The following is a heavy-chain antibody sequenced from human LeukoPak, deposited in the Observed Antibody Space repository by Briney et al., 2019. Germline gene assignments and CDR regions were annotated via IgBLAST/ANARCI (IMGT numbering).Heavy chain of an antibody. CDR2: ISSGGNTI. V-gene: IGHV3-48*03. CDR1: GFTFSSYE. D-gene: IGHD5-18*01. Sequence: GGSLRLTCAASGFTFSSYEMNWVRQAPGKGLEWLSYISSGGNTIYYADSVKGRFTISRDNAKNSLYLQMNSLRAEDTAVYYCAREGTAMVSFDYWGQGTLVTVSS. CDR3: AREGTAMVSFDY. J-gene: IGHJ4*02.